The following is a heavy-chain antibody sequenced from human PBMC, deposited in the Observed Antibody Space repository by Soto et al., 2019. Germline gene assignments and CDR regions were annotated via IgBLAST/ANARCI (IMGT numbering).Heavy chain of an antibody. CDR1: GGXISSXY. Sequence: SETLSLTXTXSGGXISSXYXXWIXQXXGKGXEWIVXIYYSGSTXHNPSLKSRVTISVDTSKNQFSLKLSSVTAADTAVYYCARGQARPYAFDIWGQGTMVTVSS. CDR2: IYYSGST. CDR3: ARGQARPYAFDI. J-gene: IGHJ3*02. D-gene: IGHD6-6*01. V-gene: IGHV4-59*08.